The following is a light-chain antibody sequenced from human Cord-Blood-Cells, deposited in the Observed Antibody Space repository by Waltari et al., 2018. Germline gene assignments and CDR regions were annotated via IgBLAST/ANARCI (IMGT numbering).Light chain of an antibody. CDR3: QQYNSYLWT. CDR2: DAS. CDR1: QSISSW. Sequence: DIQMTPSPSTLSASVVERVTTTCRASQSISSWLAWYQQKPGKAPKLLIYDASSLESGVPSRFSGSGSGTEFTLTISSLQPDDFATYYCQQYNSYLWTFGQGTKVEIK. J-gene: IGKJ1*01. V-gene: IGKV1-5*01.